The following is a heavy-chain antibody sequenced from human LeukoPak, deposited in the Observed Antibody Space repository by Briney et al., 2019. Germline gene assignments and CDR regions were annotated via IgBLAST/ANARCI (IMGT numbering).Heavy chain of an antibody. CDR3: ASPTGDADWFDP. CDR2: INHSGST. Sequence: PSETLSLTCTVSGGSISSYYWSWIRQPPGKGLEWIGEINHSGSTKYNPSLKSRVTISVDTSKNQFSLKLSSVTAADTAVYYCASPTGDADWFDPWGQGTLVTVSS. D-gene: IGHD7-27*01. CDR1: GGSISSYY. V-gene: IGHV4-34*01. J-gene: IGHJ5*02.